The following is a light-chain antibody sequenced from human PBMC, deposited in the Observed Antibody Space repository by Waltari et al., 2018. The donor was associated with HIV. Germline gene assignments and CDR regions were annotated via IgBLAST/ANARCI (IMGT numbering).Light chain of an antibody. CDR2: EVN. CDR1: SSDIGDSDY. V-gene: IGLV2-8*01. J-gene: IGLJ2*01. CDR3: SADAPTKNFGVL. Sequence: QSALTQPPSASGSPGQSVTISCTGTSSDIGDSDYVSWYQQHPGKATKLIISEVNKHAAGVPDRYSCSKSGNAASLTVSERQAEDEADYYCSADAPTKNFGVLFGGGTKLTVL.